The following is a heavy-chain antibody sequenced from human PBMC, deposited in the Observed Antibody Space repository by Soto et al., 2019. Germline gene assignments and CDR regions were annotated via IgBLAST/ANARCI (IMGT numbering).Heavy chain of an antibody. Sequence: GGSLRLSCSASEFTFSNYAMTWVRQAPGKGLEWVSGISGSGGSTHYAASVKGRFTISRDNSKNTLYLQMNTLRAEDTAVYYCVKSMTLLWFGELGPWGQGTTVTVSS. CDR3: VKSMTLLWFGELGP. V-gene: IGHV3-23*01. CDR1: EFTFSNYA. CDR2: ISGSGGST. J-gene: IGHJ6*02. D-gene: IGHD3-10*01.